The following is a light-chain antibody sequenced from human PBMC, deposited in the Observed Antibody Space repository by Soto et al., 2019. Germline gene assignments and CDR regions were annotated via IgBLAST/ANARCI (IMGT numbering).Light chain of an antibody. CDR3: QQSYSTLRT. J-gene: IGKJ1*01. V-gene: IGKV1-39*01. CDR2: AAY. Sequence: DIQMTQSPSSLSASVGDRVTITCRASQSISNYLNWYQQKPGKAPNLLIYAAYSLQSGVQARFSGSGSGTDFTLTISSLQPEDFATYYCQQSYSTLRTFGQGTKVDIK. CDR1: QSISNY.